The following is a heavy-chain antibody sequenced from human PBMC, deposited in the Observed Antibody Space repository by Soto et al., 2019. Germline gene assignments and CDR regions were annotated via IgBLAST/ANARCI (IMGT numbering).Heavy chain of an antibody. CDR2: ISSDGSNK. V-gene: IGHV3-30*18. CDR1: GFTFSNYG. Sequence: QVQLVESGGGVVQPGRSLRLSCAASGFTFSNYGMHWVRQAPGKGLEWVALISSDGSNKYYDDSVKGRFTISRDNSKNTLYLQMNSLRAEDTAVYYCAQDGYTYGSADFWGQGTLVTVSS. CDR3: AQDGYTYGSADF. J-gene: IGHJ4*02. D-gene: IGHD5-18*01.